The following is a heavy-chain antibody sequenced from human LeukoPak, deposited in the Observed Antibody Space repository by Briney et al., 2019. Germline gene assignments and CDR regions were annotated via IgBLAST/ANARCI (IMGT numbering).Heavy chain of an antibody. CDR2: ISNSDYST. J-gene: IGHJ4*02. CDR3: AKDHYGGNSPFDY. D-gene: IGHD4-23*01. Sequence: GGSLRLSCAVSGFTLNSYAMSWVRQAPTKGLEWVSTISNSDYSTYYADSVRGRFTISRDNSKNTLYLQMNSLRAEDTAVYYCAKDHYGGNSPFDYWGQGTLVTVSS. CDR1: GFTLNSYA. V-gene: IGHV3-23*01.